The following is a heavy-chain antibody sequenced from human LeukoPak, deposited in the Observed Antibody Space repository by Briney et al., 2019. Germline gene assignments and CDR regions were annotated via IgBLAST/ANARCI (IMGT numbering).Heavy chain of an antibody. Sequence: GGSLRLSCAASGFTFSSYGMHWVRQAPGKGLEWVAFIRYTGSDKYYADSVKGRFTISRDNSKNTLYLQMNSLRAEDTAVYYCARKVLNYSDYWGQGTLVTVSS. V-gene: IGHV3-30*02. CDR2: IRYTGSDK. CDR1: GFTFSSYG. CDR3: ARKVLNYSDY. J-gene: IGHJ4*02.